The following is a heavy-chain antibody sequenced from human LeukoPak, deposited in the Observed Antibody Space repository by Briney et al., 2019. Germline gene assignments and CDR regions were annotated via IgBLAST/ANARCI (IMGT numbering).Heavy chain of an antibody. D-gene: IGHD2-2*01. Sequence: SETLSLTCTVSGGSISGYYWSWIRQPPGKGLEWIGEINHSGSTNYNPSLKSRVTISVDTSKNQFSLKLSSVTAADTAVYYCASGEYQLLNYFDCWGQGTLVTVSS. J-gene: IGHJ4*02. CDR2: INHSGST. CDR3: ASGEYQLLNYFDC. V-gene: IGHV4-34*01. CDR1: GGSISGYY.